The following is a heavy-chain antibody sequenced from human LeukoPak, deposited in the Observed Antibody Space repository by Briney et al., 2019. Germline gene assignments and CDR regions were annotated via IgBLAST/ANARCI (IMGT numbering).Heavy chain of an antibody. J-gene: IGHJ4*02. CDR2: INPNSGGT. Sequence: ASVKVSCKASGYTFTGYYMHWVRQAPGQGLEWMGRINPNSGGTNYAQKFQGRATMTRDTSISTAYMELSRLRSDDTAVYYCARDSDARLGWNYEIDYWGQGTLVTVSS. D-gene: IGHD1-7*01. CDR3: ARDSDARLGWNYEIDY. CDR1: GYTFTGYY. V-gene: IGHV1-2*06.